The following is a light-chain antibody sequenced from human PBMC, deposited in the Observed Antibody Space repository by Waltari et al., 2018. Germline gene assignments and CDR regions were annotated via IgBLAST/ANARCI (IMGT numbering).Light chain of an antibody. V-gene: IGKV3-20*01. CDR1: QTVAGDN. Sequence: EIVLTQSPDTLSLSPGQPATLSCRASQTVAGDNLAWYQHQRGQAPRLLIYAASSRAAGVPDRFRGSASGTDFTLTISRLEPEDFAVYYCQQFDASVLTFGGGTKVEMK. J-gene: IGKJ4*01. CDR3: QQFDASVLT. CDR2: AAS.